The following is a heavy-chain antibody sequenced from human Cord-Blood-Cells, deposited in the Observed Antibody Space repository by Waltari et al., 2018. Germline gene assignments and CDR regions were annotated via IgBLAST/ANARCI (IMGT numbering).Heavy chain of an antibody. Sequence: QLQLQESGSALVKHSETLSLPCTVAGGSISSTSYYWGGIRQPPGKGLEWMGSIYYRGSTYYTPSLKSRVTISVDTSKNQFSLKLSSVTAADTAVYYCVVVSSWTWGQGTLVTVSS. CDR2: IYYRGST. J-gene: IGHJ5*02. V-gene: IGHV4-39*01. CDR1: GGSISSTSYY. D-gene: IGHD6-13*01. CDR3: VVVSSWT.